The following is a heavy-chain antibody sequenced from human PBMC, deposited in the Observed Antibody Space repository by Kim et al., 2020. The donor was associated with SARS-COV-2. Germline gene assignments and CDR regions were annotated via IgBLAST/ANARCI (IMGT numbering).Heavy chain of an antibody. CDR2: IIPILGIA. CDR1: GGTFSNYV. D-gene: IGHD3-22*01. Sequence: SVKVSCKASGGTFSNYVISWVRQAPGQGLEWMGRIIPILGIANYAQKFQGRVTITADRSTSTAYMELSSLRSEDTAVYYCARGEDYYDSSGYYYVDYYGMDVWGQGTTVTVSS. V-gene: IGHV1-69*04. CDR3: ARGEDYYDSSGYYYVDYYGMDV. J-gene: IGHJ6*02.